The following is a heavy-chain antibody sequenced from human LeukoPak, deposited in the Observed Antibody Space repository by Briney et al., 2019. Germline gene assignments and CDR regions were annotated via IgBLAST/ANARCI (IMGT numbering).Heavy chain of an antibody. CDR2: ISAYNGNT. D-gene: IGHD2-2*01. CDR1: GYTFTSYG. CDR3: ASCSSTSCLYYFDY. Sequence: ASVKVSCKASGYTFTSYGISWVRQAPGQGLEWMGWISAYNGNTNYAQKLQGRVTMTTDTSTSTAYMELSSLRSEDTAVYYCASCSSTSCLYYFDYWGQGTLVTVSS. V-gene: IGHV1-18*01. J-gene: IGHJ4*02.